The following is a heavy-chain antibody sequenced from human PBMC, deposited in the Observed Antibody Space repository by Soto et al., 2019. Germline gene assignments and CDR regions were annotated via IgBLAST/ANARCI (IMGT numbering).Heavy chain of an antibody. CDR2: INPNSGGT. V-gene: IGHV1-2*04. Sequence: GASVKVSCKASGYTFTGYYMHWVRQAPGQGLEWMGWINPNSGGTNYAQKFQGWVTMTRDTSISTAYMELSRLRSDDTAVYYCARDLPYCGGDCYGYGMDVWGQGTTVTVSS. CDR1: GYTFTGYY. J-gene: IGHJ6*02. CDR3: ARDLPYCGGDCYGYGMDV. D-gene: IGHD2-21*02.